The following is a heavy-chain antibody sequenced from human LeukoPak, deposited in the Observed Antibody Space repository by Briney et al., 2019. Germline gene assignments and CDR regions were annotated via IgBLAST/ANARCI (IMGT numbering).Heavy chain of an antibody. J-gene: IGHJ2*01. Sequence: PSETLSLTCTVSGGSITSSGYYWGWIRQPPGKGLEWIGSIHYSGSTYSNPSLKSRVTVSVDTSKNQFSLKLSSVTAADTAVYYCARLAIGGPNSYFALWGRGTLVTVS. V-gene: IGHV4-39*01. CDR1: GGSITSSGYY. CDR2: IHYSGST. CDR3: ARLAIGGPNSYFAL. D-gene: IGHD4-23*01.